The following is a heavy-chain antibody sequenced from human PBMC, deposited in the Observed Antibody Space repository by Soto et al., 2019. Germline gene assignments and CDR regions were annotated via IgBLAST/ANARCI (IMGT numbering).Heavy chain of an antibody. D-gene: IGHD3-22*01. Sequence: SETLSLTCTVSGGSISSSSYYWGWIRQPPGKGLEWIGSIYYSGSTYYNPSLKSRVTVSVDTSKNQFSLKLSSVTAADTAVYYCARLARPDFFGMAVVTWSAFDIWCQGTMVTVSS. CDR1: GGSISSSSYY. CDR3: ARLARPDFFGMAVVTWSAFDI. V-gene: IGHV4-39*01. J-gene: IGHJ3*02. CDR2: IYYSGST.